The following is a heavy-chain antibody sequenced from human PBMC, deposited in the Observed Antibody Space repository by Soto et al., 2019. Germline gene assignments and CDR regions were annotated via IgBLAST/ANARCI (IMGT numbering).Heavy chain of an antibody. V-gene: IGHV4-34*01. CDR1: GGSFSGYY. CDR2: INHSGST. D-gene: IGHD6-13*01. J-gene: IGHJ6*02. CDR3: ARGRSLHV. Sequence: QVQLQQWGAGLLKPSETLSLTCAVYGGSFSGYYWSWIRQPPGKGLEWIGEINHSGSTNYNPSLKSRVTISVDTSKNQFSLKLSSVTAADTAVYYCARGRSLHVWGQGTTVTVSS.